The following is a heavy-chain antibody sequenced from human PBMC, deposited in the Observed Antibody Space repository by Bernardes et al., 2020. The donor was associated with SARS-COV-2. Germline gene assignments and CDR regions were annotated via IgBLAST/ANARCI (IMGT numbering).Heavy chain of an antibody. V-gene: IGHV3-7*04. D-gene: IGHD3-9*01. Sequence: RGSLRPSCGASGFTFRRYWMSWVRETPGKWLAWVANIKQDGGETYYVDSGMARFTISRDNAKNSLYLQMNSLRAEDTAVYYCARDKRYFDWLSNYYYYYGMDVWGQGTTVTVSS. CDR3: ARDKRYFDWLSNYYYYYGMDV. CDR1: GFTFRRYW. CDR2: IKQDGGET. J-gene: IGHJ6*02.